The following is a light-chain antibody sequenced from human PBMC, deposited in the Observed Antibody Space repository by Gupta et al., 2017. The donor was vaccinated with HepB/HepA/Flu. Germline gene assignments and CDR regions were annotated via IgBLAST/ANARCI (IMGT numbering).Light chain of an antibody. CDR1: SSDIGFYNY. J-gene: IGLJ2*01. CDR3: SAYTTSSTLL. Sequence: QSALTQPASVSGSPGQSITISCTGSSSDIGFYNYVSWYQQQPTKAPKLIIYDVNRRPSGFSNRFSASKSDNTASLTISGLQAEDEADYYCSAYTTSSTLLFGGGTKVTVL. CDR2: DVN. V-gene: IGLV2-14*03.